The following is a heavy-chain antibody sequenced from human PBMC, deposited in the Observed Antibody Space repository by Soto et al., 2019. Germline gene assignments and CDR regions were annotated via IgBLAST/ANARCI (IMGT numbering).Heavy chain of an antibody. V-gene: IGHV1-3*01. Sequence: ASVKVSCKASGSSFDRFAIHWVRQAPGQRLEWMGWINAGNGDTKYSQKLQVRVTLTRDTSASTVYMELSSLRSEDTAVYYCARDQSDWGQGTLVTLSS. CDR2: INAGNGDT. CDR1: GSSFDRFA. CDR3: ARDQSD. J-gene: IGHJ4*02.